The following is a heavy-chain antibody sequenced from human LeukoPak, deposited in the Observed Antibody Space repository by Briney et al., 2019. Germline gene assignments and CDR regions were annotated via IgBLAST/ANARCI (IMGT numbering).Heavy chain of an antibody. CDR3: ARPYSSSWHDTFDI. J-gene: IGHJ3*02. CDR1: GGSISSYY. CDR2: LYYSGST. D-gene: IGHD6-13*01. V-gene: IGHV4-59*08. Sequence: SETLSLTCTVSGGSISSYYWSWIRPPPGKGLEWIGYLYYSGSTNYNPSLKSRVTLSVDTPKNQFSLKLSSVTAADTAVYYCARPYSSSWHDTFDIWGQGTMVTVSS.